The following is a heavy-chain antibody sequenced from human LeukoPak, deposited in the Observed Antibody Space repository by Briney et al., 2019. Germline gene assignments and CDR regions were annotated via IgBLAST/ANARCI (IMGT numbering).Heavy chain of an antibody. CDR1: GFTFSSYA. Sequence: GRSLRLSCAASGFTFSSYAMHWVRQAPGKGLEWVAVISYDGSNKYYADSVKGRFTISRDNSKNTLYLQMNSLRAEDTAVYYCARDYYYDSSGYHVGAFDIWGQGTMVTVSS. J-gene: IGHJ3*02. V-gene: IGHV3-30*04. D-gene: IGHD3-22*01. CDR2: ISYDGSNK. CDR3: ARDYYYDSSGYHVGAFDI.